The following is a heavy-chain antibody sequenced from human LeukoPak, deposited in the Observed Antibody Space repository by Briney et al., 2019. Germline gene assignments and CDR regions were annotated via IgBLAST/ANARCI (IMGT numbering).Heavy chain of an antibody. D-gene: IGHD3-10*01. CDR1: RYTFTGYY. Sequence: ASVTVSCMCSRYTFTGYYMHGVGQAPGQGVEGMGGINHNSGGTNYEQKFQGRVTMTRATSISTAYMELSRLRSDNTAVYYCARDSGDSITMVRGVIGGYWGQGTLVTVSS. J-gene: IGHJ4*02. CDR3: ARDSGDSITMVRGVIGGY. V-gene: IGHV1-2*02. CDR2: INHNSGGT.